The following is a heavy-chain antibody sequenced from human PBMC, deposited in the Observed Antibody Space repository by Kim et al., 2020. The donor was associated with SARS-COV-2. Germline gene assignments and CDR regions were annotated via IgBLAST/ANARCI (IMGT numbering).Heavy chain of an antibody. J-gene: IGHJ4*02. CDR3: TTIDY. D-gene: IGHD4-17*01. CDR2: GSGGST. Sequence: GSGGSTYYADSVKGRFTISRDNSKNTLYLQMNSLRAEDTAVYYVTTIDYWGQGTLVTVSS. V-gene: IGHV3-23*01.